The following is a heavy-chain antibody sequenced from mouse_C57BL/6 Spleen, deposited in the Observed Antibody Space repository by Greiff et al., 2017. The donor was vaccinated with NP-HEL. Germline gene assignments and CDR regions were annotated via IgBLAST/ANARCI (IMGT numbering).Heavy chain of an antibody. CDR2: INPSSGYT. V-gene: IGHV1-4*01. CDR3: ARWGTTVVADY. Sequence: LEESGAELARPGASVKMSCKASGYTFTSYTMHWVKQRPGQGLEWIGYINPSSGYTKYNQKFKDKATLTADKSSSTAYMQLSSLTSEDSAVYYCARWGTTVVADYWGQGTTLTVSS. CDR1: GYTFTSYT. D-gene: IGHD1-1*01. J-gene: IGHJ2*01.